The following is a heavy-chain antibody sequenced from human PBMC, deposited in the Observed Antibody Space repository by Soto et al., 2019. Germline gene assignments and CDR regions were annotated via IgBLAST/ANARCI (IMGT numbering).Heavy chain of an antibody. CDR2: IVVGSGNT. CDR1: GFTFTSAA. Sequence: GASVKVSGKASGFTFTSAAVQWVRQARGQRLELIGWIVVGSGNTNYAQKFQERVTITRDMSTSTAYMELSSLRSEDTAVDYCAARPIFGVGIYGMDVWGQGTTVTVSS. J-gene: IGHJ6*02. D-gene: IGHD3-3*01. V-gene: IGHV1-58*01. CDR3: AARPIFGVGIYGMDV.